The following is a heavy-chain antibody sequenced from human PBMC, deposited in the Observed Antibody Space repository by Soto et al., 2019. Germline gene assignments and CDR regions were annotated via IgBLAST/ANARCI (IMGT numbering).Heavy chain of an antibody. J-gene: IGHJ4*02. V-gene: IGHV3-7*01. D-gene: IGHD6-13*01. CDR3: AREQLQVVIPDY. CDR2: IKQDGSEK. CDR1: GFTFSSYW. Sequence: PGGSLRLSCAASGFTFSSYWMNWFRQAPGKGLEWVANIKQDGSEKYYVDSVKGRFTISRDNTKNSLYLQMNSLRAEDTAVYYCAREQLQVVIPDYWGQGTLVTVSS.